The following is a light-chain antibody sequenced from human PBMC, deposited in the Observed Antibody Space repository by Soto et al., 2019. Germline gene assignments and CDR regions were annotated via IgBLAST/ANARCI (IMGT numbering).Light chain of an antibody. J-gene: IGLJ2*01. V-gene: IGLV2-14*01. CDR2: EVA. CDR3: SSYTDSNTVL. Sequence: QSALTQPASVSGSPGQSFTISCTGTSSDVGAYNYVSWYQHHPGKAPKLIIYEVANRPSGVSNRFSGSKSGNTASLTISGLQAEDEADYYCSSYTDSNTVLFDGGTKVTVL. CDR1: SSDVGAYNY.